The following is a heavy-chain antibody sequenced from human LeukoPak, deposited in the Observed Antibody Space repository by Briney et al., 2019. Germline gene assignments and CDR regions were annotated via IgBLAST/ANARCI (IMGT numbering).Heavy chain of an antibody. V-gene: IGHV3-64*01. J-gene: IGHJ6*03. D-gene: IGHD6-6*01. CDR2: ISSDGGST. CDR1: GFTFSSYA. CDR3: ARRFCWGCSSCSGKLAYYYYYMDV. Sequence: PGGSLRLSCAASGFTFSSYAMHWVRQAPGKGLEYVSAISSDGGSTYYANSEKGRFTVSRDNARNTLYLQMGSLRPEDMAVYYCARRFCWGCSSCSGKLAYYYYYMDVWGKGTTVTVSS.